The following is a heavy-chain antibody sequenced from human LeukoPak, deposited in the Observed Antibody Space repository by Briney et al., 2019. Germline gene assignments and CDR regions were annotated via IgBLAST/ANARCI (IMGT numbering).Heavy chain of an antibody. V-gene: IGHV3-30*03. CDR2: ISYDGTNK. Sequence: GGSLRLSCAASGFTFSYYGIHGVRQAPGKGLEWVAVISYDGTNKYYTDSVKGRFTISRDNSKNTLYLQMNSLRAEDTAVYYCARDQDVAAAGTWGSLDYWGQGTLVPVSS. J-gene: IGHJ4*02. CDR1: GFTFSYYG. D-gene: IGHD6-13*01. CDR3: ARDQDVAAAGTWGSLDY.